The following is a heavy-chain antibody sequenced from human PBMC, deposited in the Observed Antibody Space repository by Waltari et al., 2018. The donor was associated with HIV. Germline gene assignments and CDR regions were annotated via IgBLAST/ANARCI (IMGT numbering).Heavy chain of an antibody. J-gene: IGHJ4*02. CDR1: GGSIRSSSYY. CDR3: ARHSGGSDAPGFDY. V-gene: IGHV4-39*01. CDR2: IYYSGST. Sequence: QLQLQESGPGLVKPSETLSLTCTVSGGSIRSSSYYWGWIRQPPGKGLEWIGSIYYSGSTYYNPSLKSRVTISVDTSKNQFSLKLSSVTAADTAVYYCARHSGGSDAPGFDYWGQGTLVTVSS. D-gene: IGHD2-15*01.